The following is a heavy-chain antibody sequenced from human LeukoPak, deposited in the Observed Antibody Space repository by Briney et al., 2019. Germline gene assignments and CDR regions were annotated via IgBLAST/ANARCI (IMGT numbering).Heavy chain of an antibody. CDR1: GGTFSSYA. V-gene: IGHV1-69*04. J-gene: IGHJ4*02. CDR2: IIPILGIA. CDR3: ARDGRHSNY. D-gene: IGHD3-3*02. Sequence: SVKVSCKASGGTFSSYAISWVRQAPGQGLEWMGRIIPILGIANYAQKFQGRVTITADKSTSAAYMELSSLRSEDTAVYCCARDGRHSNYWGQGTLVTVSS.